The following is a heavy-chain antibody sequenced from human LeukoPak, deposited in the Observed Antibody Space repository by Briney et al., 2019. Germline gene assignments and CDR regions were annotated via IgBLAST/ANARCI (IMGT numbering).Heavy chain of an antibody. CDR2: ISGSGGST. V-gene: IGHV3-23*01. CDR1: GFTFSSYA. D-gene: IGHD2-21*02. Sequence: GGSLRLSCAASGFTFSSYAMSWVRQAPGKGLEWVSAISGSGGSTYYADSVKGRFTISRDNSKNTLYLQMNSLRAEDTAVNYCAKDFTVVVTAIVDYWGQGTLVTVSS. CDR3: AKDFTVVVTAIVDY. J-gene: IGHJ4*02.